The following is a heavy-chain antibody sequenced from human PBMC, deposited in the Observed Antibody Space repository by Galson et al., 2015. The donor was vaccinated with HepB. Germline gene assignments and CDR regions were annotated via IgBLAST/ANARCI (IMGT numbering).Heavy chain of an antibody. Sequence: DTRYSPSFQGQVTISADKSITAAYLQLSSLKVSDTAMYYCARAASGFNFGSFSFDYWGQGALVTVSS. J-gene: IGHJ4*02. CDR3: ARAASGFNFGSFSFDY. CDR2: DT. D-gene: IGHD3-16*01. V-gene: IGHV5-51*01.